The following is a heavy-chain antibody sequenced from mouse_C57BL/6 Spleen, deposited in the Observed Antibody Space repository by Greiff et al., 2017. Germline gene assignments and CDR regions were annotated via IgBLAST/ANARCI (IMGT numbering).Heavy chain of an antibody. J-gene: IGHJ4*01. D-gene: IGHD1-1*01. CDR1: GYTFTSYW. CDR2: IDPSDSET. CDR3: ARYPTTVVATGAMDY. V-gene: IGHV1-52*01. Sequence: QVQLQQPGAELVRPGSSVKLSCKASGYTFTSYWMHWVKQRPIQGLEWIGNIDPSDSETHYNQKFKDKATLTADKSSSTAYMGLRSLTSADSAVYFCARYPTTVVATGAMDYWGQGTSVTVSS.